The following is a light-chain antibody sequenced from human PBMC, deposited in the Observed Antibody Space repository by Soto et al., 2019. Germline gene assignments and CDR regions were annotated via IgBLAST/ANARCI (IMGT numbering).Light chain of an antibody. Sequence: QLVLTQPPSASGTPGQRVTISCSGSSSNIGSNTVNWYQQLPGTAPKLLIYSNNQRPSGVPDRFSGSKSGTSASLAISGLQSEDEADYYCAAWDDSPVFGGGTQLTVL. CDR1: SSNIGSNT. CDR3: AAWDDSPV. V-gene: IGLV1-44*01. CDR2: SNN. J-gene: IGLJ2*01.